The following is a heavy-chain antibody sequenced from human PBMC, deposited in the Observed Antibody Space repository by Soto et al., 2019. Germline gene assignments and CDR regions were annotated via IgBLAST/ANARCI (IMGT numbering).Heavy chain of an antibody. CDR2: IYYSGST. J-gene: IGHJ4*02. CDR1: GGSISSGGYY. CDR3: AGGYKITGTFDY. Sequence: QVQLQESGPGLVKPSQTLSLTCTVSGGSISSGGYYWSWIRQHPGKGLEWIGYIYYSGSTYYNPSLKSRVTISVDTSKNQFSPKLSSVTAADTAVYYCAGGYKITGTFDYWGQGTLVTVSS. D-gene: IGHD1-7*01. V-gene: IGHV4-31*03.